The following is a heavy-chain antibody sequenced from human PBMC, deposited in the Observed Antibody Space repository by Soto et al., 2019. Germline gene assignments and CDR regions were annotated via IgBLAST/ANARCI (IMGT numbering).Heavy chain of an antibody. CDR3: ATHLPNY. V-gene: IGHV3-48*02. CDR2: ISSSSSTI. Sequence: PGGSLRPSLAASGFTFSSYSLNWVRQAPGKGLEWVSYISSSSSTIYYADSVKGRFTISRDNAKNSLYLQMNSLRDEDTAVYYCATHLPNYWGQGTLVTVSS. J-gene: IGHJ4*02. CDR1: GFTFSSYS.